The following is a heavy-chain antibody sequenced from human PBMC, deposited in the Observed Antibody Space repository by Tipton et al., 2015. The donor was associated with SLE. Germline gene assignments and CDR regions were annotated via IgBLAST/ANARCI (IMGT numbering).Heavy chain of an antibody. CDR1: GDSISRYY. V-gene: IGHV4-59*12. CDR2: MHYRGDT. CDR3: ARDGSQWLAAYFHH. Sequence: TLSLTCTVSGDSISRYYWSWIRQPPGRGLEWIGYMHYRGDTHYNPSLKSRVTISVDTSKNQFSLKLNSVAAADTAVYYCARDGSQWLAAYFHHWGQGTLVTVSS. D-gene: IGHD6-19*01. J-gene: IGHJ1*01.